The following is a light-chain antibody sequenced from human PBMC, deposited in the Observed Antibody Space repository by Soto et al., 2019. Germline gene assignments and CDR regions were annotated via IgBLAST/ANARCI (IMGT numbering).Light chain of an antibody. J-gene: IGLJ1*01. Sequence: QSVLTQPASVSGSPGQSITISCSDVGSYGVVSWYQQHPGKVPKLMIYDGSKRPSGVSSRFSGSKSGNTASLTISGLQPEDGADYYCSSYTTRSTHVFGTGTKLTVL. CDR2: DGS. CDR3: SSYTTRSTHV. CDR1: DVGSYGV. V-gene: IGLV2-14*02.